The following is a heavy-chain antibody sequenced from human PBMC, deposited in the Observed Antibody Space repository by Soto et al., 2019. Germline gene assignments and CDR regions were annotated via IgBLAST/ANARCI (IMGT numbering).Heavy chain of an antibody. J-gene: IGHJ4*02. CDR2: INPNTGGT. Sequence: QVQLVQSGAEVKKPGASMKVSCKASGYIFTGYHMHWVRQAPGQGLEWMGWINPNTGGTNFAQKFQGRVTMTRDTSVITAYMARSRLRSDDTAVYFCAREGGDCSGGTCAFDYWGQGTLFTVSS. CDR1: GYIFTGYH. D-gene: IGHD2-15*01. CDR3: AREGGDCSGGTCAFDY. V-gene: IGHV1-2*02.